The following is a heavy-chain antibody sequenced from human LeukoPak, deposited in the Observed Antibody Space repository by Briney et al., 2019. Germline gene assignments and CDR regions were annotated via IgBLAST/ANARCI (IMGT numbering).Heavy chain of an antibody. D-gene: IGHD3-10*01. CDR2: IIPIFGTA. V-gene: IGHV1-69*13. CDR3: ARGRLVRGVIEFDY. CDR1: GGTFSSYA. J-gene: IGHJ4*02. Sequence: GASVKVSCTASGGTFSSYAISWVRQAPGQGPEWMGGIIPIFGTANYAQKFQGRVTITADESTSTAYMELSSLRSEDTAVYYCARGRLVRGVIEFDYWGQGTLVTVSS.